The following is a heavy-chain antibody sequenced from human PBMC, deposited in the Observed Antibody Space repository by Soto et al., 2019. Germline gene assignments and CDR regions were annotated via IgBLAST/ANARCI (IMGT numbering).Heavy chain of an antibody. V-gene: IGHV3-23*01. CDR3: AKDLLRYFDWLFRFNWFDP. D-gene: IGHD3-9*01. Sequence: GGSLRLSCAASGFAFSTHAMNWVRQAPGKGLAWVSSITPSGDNTYYADSVKGRFTISRDNSKNTLYLQMNSLRAEDTAVYYCAKDLLRYFDWLFRFNWFDPWGQGTLVTVSS. CDR2: ITPSGDNT. CDR1: GFAFSTHA. J-gene: IGHJ5*02.